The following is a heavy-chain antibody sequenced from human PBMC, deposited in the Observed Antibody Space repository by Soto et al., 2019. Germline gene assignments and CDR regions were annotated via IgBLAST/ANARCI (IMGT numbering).Heavy chain of an antibody. CDR1: GFTFSSYN. CDR3: AKDRGLGSPVSGCIDV. V-gene: IGHV3-21*01. J-gene: IGHJ6*02. Sequence: GGSLRLSCAGSGFTFSSYNMNWVRQAPGKGLEWVSSLSSRSNHIFHADSVKGRFTISRDNAKNSLYLQMNSLKAEDTAVYYCAKDRGLGSPVSGCIDVWCQGTTVTVSS. CDR2: LSSRSNHI. D-gene: IGHD5-12*01.